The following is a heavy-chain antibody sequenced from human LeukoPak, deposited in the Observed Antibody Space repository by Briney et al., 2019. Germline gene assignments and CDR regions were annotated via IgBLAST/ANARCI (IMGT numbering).Heavy chain of an antibody. CDR3: ARDWDSSAHYGPFDY. CDR1: GFTFSSYD. J-gene: IGHJ4*02. D-gene: IGHD3-22*01. Sequence: GGSLRLSCAASGFTFSSYDMHWVRQATGKGLEWVSAIGTAGDTYYPGSVKGRFTISRENAKNFLYLQMNSLRAGDTAVYYCARDWDSSAHYGPFDYWGQGTLVTVSS. CDR2: IGTAGDT. V-gene: IGHV3-13*01.